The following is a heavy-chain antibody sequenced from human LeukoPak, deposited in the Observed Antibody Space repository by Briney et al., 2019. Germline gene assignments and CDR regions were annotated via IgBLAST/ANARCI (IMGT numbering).Heavy chain of an antibody. V-gene: IGHV3-7*01. J-gene: IGHJ5*02. CDR3: VSQQVAPP. D-gene: IGHD5-12*01. CDR2: TKEDGSIE. CDR1: GFAFSHYW. Sequence: GGSLRLSCVASGFAFSHYWMGWVRPAPGKGLEWVANTKEDGSIEDYVDSVKGRFTVSRDNAKNSLYLEMNSLRVEDTAVYYCVSQQVAPPWGQGTLVIVSS.